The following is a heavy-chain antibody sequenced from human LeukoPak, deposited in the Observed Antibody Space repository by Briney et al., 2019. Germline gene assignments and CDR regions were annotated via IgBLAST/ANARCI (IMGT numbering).Heavy chain of an antibody. V-gene: IGHV1-2*02. CDR1: GYTFTGYY. CDR2: INPNSGGT. Sequence: GASVKVSCKASGYTFTGYYMHWVRQAPGQGLEWMGWINPNSGGTNYAQKFQGRVTMTRDTSISTAYMELSRLRSDDTAVYYCARDRAPLSIAAAANDYWGQGTLVTVSS. J-gene: IGHJ4*02. D-gene: IGHD6-13*01. CDR3: ARDRAPLSIAAAANDY.